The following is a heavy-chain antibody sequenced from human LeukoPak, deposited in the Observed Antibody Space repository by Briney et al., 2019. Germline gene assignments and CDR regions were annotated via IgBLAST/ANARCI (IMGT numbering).Heavy chain of an antibody. J-gene: IGHJ5*02. CDR2: ISTYYGKT. D-gene: IGHD3-3*01. CDR1: GYTFTSYG. V-gene: IGHV1-18*01. Sequence: GASVKLSFNSSGYTFTSYGISWVRLPPAPGIEWMGWISTYYGKTNYAQKLQGRLTMTTDTSTSTAYMELSSLRSDDTAVYYCARARRYYDFWCGYPNWFDPWGQGTLVTVSS. CDR3: ARARRYYDFWCGYPNWFDP.